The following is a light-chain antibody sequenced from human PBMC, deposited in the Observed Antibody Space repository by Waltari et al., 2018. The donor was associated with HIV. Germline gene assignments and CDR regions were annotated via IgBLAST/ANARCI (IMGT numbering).Light chain of an antibody. V-gene: IGLV1-47*01. CDR3: AAWDDRLSSWV. CDR2: RNN. J-gene: IGLJ3*02. Sequence: QSVLTQPPSTSGTPGQGVTISCSGSSSNIEDNYVFWYQKLPGAAPKLLLFRNNQRPSDVPDRFSGSKSGTSASLAISGLQSEDEAEYFCAAWDDRLSSWVFGGGTRLTVL. CDR1: SSNIEDNY.